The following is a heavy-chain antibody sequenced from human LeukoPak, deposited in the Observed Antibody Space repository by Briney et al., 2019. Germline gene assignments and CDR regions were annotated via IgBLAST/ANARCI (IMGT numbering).Heavy chain of an antibody. D-gene: IGHD3-3*01. V-gene: IGHV4-34*01. CDR3: ARGRRYYDFWSGYSPYNWFDP. CDR2: INHSGST. J-gene: IGHJ5*02. Sequence: SETLSLTCAVYGGSFSGYYWSWIRQPPGKGLEWIGEINHSGSTNYNPSLKSRVTISVDTSKNQFSLKLSSVTAADTALYYCARGRRYYDFWSGYSPYNWFDPWGQGTLVTVSS. CDR1: GGSFSGYY.